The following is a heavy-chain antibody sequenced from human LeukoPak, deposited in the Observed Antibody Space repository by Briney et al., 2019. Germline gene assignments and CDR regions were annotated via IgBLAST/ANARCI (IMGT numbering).Heavy chain of an antibody. Sequence: SETLSLTCTVSGGSISSYYWSWIRQPPGKGLEWIGYIYYSGSTNYNPSLKSRVTISVDTSKNQFSLKLSSVTAADTAVYYCARIAAAGSYYFDYWGQGTLVTVSS. D-gene: IGHD6-13*01. CDR1: GGSISSYY. V-gene: IGHV4-59*01. J-gene: IGHJ4*02. CDR3: ARIAAAGSYYFDY. CDR2: IYYSGST.